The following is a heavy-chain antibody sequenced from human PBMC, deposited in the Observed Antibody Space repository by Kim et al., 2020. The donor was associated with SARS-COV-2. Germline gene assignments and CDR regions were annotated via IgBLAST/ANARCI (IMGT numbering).Heavy chain of an antibody. CDR3: ARGEDCVVVTPRYWYFDL. V-gene: IGHV1-2*02. D-gene: IGHD2-21*02. CDR1: GYTFTGYY. CDR2: INPNSGGT. J-gene: IGHJ2*01. Sequence: ASVKVSCKASGYTFTGYYMHWVRQAPGQGLEWMGWINPNSGGTNYAQTFQGRVTMTRDTSISTAYMELSRLRSDDTAVYYCARGEDCVVVTPRYWYFDLWGRGTLVTVSS.